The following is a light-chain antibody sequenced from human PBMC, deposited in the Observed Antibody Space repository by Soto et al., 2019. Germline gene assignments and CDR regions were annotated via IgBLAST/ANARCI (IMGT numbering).Light chain of an antibody. J-gene: IGLJ2*01. CDR2: EVS. CDR3: SSYARNSVL. V-gene: IGLV2-14*01. CDR1: SSDVGGYNY. Sequence: QSALTQPASVSGSPGQSITISCTGTSSDVGGYNYVSWYQHYPGKAPKLIIYEVSNRPSGVSNRFSGSKSGNTASLTLSGLQAEDEADYYCSSYARNSVLFDGGTKLTVL.